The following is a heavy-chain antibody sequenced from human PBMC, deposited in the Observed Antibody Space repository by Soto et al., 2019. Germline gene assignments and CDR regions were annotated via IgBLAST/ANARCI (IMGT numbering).Heavy chain of an antibody. D-gene: IGHD2-2*01. J-gene: IGHJ6*01. Sequence: QVQLVESGGGVVQPGRSLRLSCEASGFTFSSYAMHWVRQAPGKGLEWVAVISYDGSNKYYADSVKGRFTISRDNSKNTLYLQMNSLRAEDKAVYYCARNGGDCSSTSCYGYYYYGMDVW. CDR1: GFTFSSYA. CDR3: ARNGGDCSSTSCYGYYYYGMDV. V-gene: IGHV3-30-3*01. CDR2: ISYDGSNK.